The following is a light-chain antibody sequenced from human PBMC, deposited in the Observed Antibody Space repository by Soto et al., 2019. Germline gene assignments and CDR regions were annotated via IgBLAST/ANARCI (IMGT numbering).Light chain of an antibody. V-gene: IGLV2-14*01. CDR1: SSDIGGYNF. J-gene: IGLJ2*01. Sequence: QLVLTQPASVSGSPGQSITISCIGTSSDIGGYNFVSWYQQHPGQAPKLMIFEVSNRPSGVSNRFSASKSGNTASLTISGLQADDAADYYCSSFTATNTYVTFGGGTKLTVL. CDR3: SSFTATNTYVT. CDR2: EVS.